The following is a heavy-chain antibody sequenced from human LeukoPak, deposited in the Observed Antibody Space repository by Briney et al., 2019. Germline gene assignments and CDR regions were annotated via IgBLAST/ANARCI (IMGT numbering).Heavy chain of an antibody. J-gene: IGHJ5*02. CDR2: ISAYNGNT. V-gene: IGHV1-18*01. Sequence: ASVTVSFTASGYTFTIYGISWVRQAPGQGLEWMGWISAYNGNTNYAQKLQGSVTMTTDTSTSTAYMELRSLRSDDTAVYYCAGYYGSGSWNWFDPWGQGTLVTVSS. CDR3: AGYYGSGSWNWFDP. CDR1: GYTFTIYG. D-gene: IGHD3-10*01.